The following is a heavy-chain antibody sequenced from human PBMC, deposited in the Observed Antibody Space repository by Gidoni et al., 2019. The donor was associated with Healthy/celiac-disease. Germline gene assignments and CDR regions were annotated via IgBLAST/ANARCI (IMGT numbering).Heavy chain of an antibody. D-gene: IGHD6-19*01. V-gene: IGHV3-23*01. CDR2: ISGSGGST. J-gene: IGHJ4*02. CDR1: GFTFSSYA. CDR3: AKGRPGGAVAGHGGTDGGYFEFDY. Sequence: EVQLLESGGGLVQPGGALRLSCAASGFTFSSYAMSRVRQAPGKGLEWVSAISGSGGSTYYAGSVKVRFTISRDNSKNTLYLQMNSLRAEDTAVYYCAKGRPGGAVAGHGGTDGGYFEFDYWGQGTLVTVSS.